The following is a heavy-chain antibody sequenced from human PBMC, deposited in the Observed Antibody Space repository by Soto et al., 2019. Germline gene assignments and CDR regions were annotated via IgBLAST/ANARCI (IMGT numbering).Heavy chain of an antibody. CDR2: IIPIFGTA. D-gene: IGHD2-2*01. J-gene: IGHJ6*02. Sequence: QVQLVQSGAEVKKPGSSVKVSCKASGGTFSSYAISWVRQAPGQGLEWMGGIIPIFGTANYAQKFQGRVTITAAESTTTAYMGLTSLRSEDTAVYYCASLPAARDYYYYGMYVWGQGTTVTVSS. CDR3: ASLPAARDYYYYGMYV. V-gene: IGHV1-69*12. CDR1: GGTFSSYA.